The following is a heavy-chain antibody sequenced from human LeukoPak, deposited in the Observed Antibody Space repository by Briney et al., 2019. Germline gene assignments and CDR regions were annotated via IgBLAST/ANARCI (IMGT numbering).Heavy chain of an antibody. CDR1: GGSFSGYY. J-gene: IGHJ4*02. CDR2: INHSGST. V-gene: IGHV4-34*01. Sequence: SETLSLTCAVYGGSFSGYYWSWIRQPPGKGLEWIGEINHSGSTNYNPSLKSRVTISVDTSKIQFSLKLSSVTAADTAVYYCATARSIAARHTWGQGTLVTVSS. D-gene: IGHD6-6*01. CDR3: ATARSIAARHT.